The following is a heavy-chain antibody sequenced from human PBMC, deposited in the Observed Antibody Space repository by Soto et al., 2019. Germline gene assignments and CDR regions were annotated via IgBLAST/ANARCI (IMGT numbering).Heavy chain of an antibody. CDR2: INPNSGDT. D-gene: IGHD2-2*01. CDR1: GYTFTAYY. V-gene: IGHV1-2*02. J-gene: IGHJ5*02. Sequence: ASVKVSCKASGYTFTAYYIYWVRKSPGQGLEWLGWINPNSGDTKYAQKFQGRVTMTRNTSISTYYMELSSLRSDDTAVYYCARVQVPPVIDVGFDRCGQRNPFTVSS. CDR3: ARVQVPPVIDVGFDR.